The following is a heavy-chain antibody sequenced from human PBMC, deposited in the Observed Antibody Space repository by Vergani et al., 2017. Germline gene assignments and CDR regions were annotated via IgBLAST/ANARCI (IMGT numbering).Heavy chain of an antibody. J-gene: IGHJ5*02. V-gene: IGHV4-4*02. CDR1: GGSISSSNW. CDR3: ARDVGIAAARNWFDP. D-gene: IGHD6-13*01. CDR2: IYHSGST. Sequence: QVQLQESGPGLVKPSGTLSLTCAVSGGSISSSNWWSWVRQPPGKGLEWIGEIYHSGSTNYNPSLKSRVTISVDNSKNQFSLKLSSVTAADTAVYYCARDVGIAAARNWFDPWGQGTLVTVSS.